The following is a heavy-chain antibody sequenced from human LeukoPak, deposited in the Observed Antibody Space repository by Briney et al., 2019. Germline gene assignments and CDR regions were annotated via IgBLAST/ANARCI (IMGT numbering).Heavy chain of an antibody. CDR1: GYTFTSYD. Sequence: GASVKVSCKASGYTFTSYDINWVRQATGQGLEWMGWMNPNSGNTGYAQKFQGRVTMTTDTSTSTAYMELRSLRSDDTAVYYCARAGRYDYVWGSYLADYWGQGTLVTVSS. V-gene: IGHV1-8*02. J-gene: IGHJ4*02. CDR2: MNPNSGNT. CDR3: ARAGRYDYVWGSYLADY. D-gene: IGHD3-16*02.